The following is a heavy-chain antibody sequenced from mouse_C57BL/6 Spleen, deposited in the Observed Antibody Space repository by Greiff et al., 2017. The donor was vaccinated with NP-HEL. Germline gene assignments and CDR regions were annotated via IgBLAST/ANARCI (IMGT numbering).Heavy chain of an antibody. CDR3: ARGNYGSSPYYFDY. D-gene: IGHD1-1*01. CDR1: GYTFTDYN. V-gene: IGHV1-18*01. J-gene: IGHJ2*01. CDR2: INPNNGGT. Sequence: EVQLQQSGPELVKPGASVKIPCKASGYTFTDYNMDWVKQSHGKSLEWIGDINPNNGGTIYNQKFQGKATLTVDKSSSTAYMELRSLTSEDTAVYYCARGNYGSSPYYFDYWGQSTTLTVSS.